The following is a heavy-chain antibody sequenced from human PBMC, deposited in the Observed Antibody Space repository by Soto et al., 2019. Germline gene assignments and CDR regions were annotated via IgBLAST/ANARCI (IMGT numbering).Heavy chain of an antibody. D-gene: IGHD1-26*01. CDR3: ARRAGATQYYFDY. J-gene: IGHJ4*02. CDR1: GFSFTSYW. Sequence: EVQLVQSGAEVKKPGESLKISCKGSGFSFTSYWIAWVRQMPGKGLEWVAIIHPGDSHIRYSPSFQGQVTISADKSISTAYLQWSSLKASDTAMYYCARRAGATQYYFDYWGQGTLVSVSS. V-gene: IGHV5-51*01. CDR2: IHPGDSHI.